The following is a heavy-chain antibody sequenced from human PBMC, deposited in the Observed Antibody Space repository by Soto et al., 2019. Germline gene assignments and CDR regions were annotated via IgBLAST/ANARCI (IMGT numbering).Heavy chain of an antibody. CDR2: INPNSGGT. CDR3: VRGSSWPITYYSYYGMDV. V-gene: IGHV1-2*04. J-gene: IGHJ6*02. CDR1: GYTFTGYY. D-gene: IGHD6-13*01. Sequence: ASVKVSCKASGYTFTGYYMHWVRQAPGQGLEWMGWINPNSGGTNYAQKFQGWVTMTRDTSISTAYMELSRLRSDDTAVYYCVRGSSWPITYYSYYGMDVWGQGTTVTVSS.